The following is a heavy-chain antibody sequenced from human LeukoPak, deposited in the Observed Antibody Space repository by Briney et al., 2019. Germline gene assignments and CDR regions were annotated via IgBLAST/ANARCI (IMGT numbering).Heavy chain of an antibody. D-gene: IGHD4-11*01. V-gene: IGHV4-34*01. Sequence: SETLSLTCAVYGGSFSGYYWSWIRQPPGKGLEWIGEINHSGSTNYNPSLKGRVTISVDTSKNQFSLKLSSVTAADTAVYYCARGYSNYDLNWFDPWGQGTLVTVSS. J-gene: IGHJ5*02. CDR3: ARGYSNYDLNWFDP. CDR1: GGSFSGYY. CDR2: INHSGST.